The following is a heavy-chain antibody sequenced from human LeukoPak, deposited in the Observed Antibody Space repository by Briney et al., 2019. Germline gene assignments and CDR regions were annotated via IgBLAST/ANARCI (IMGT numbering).Heavy chain of an antibody. Sequence: ASVKVSCKASGGTFSNDGISWVRQAPGQGLEWMGGIIPILTTPKYAQKLQGRVTISADESTSTAYMELSSLRAEDTALYYCARGAGFKSGRTIHFFGMDVWGQGTTVTVSP. CDR2: IIPILTTP. CDR3: ARGAGFKSGRTIHFFGMDV. CDR1: GGTFSNDG. V-gene: IGHV1-69*13. D-gene: IGHD2-21*01. J-gene: IGHJ6*01.